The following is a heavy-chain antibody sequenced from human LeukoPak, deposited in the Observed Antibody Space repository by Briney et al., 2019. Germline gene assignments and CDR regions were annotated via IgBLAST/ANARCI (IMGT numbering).Heavy chain of an antibody. CDR3: ARDGGFTTPVGY. D-gene: IGHD3-3*01. J-gene: IGHJ4*02. CDR1: GFTFSSYS. V-gene: IGHV3-21*01. CDR2: ISSSSSYI. Sequence: GRSLRLSCAASGFTFSSYSMNWVRQAPGKGLEWVSSISSSSSYIYYADSVKGRFTISRDNAKNSLYLQMNSLRAEDTAVYYCARDGGFTTPVGYWGQGTLVTVSS.